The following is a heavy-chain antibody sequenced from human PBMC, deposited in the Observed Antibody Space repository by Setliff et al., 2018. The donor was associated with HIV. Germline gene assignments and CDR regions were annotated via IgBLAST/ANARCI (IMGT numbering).Heavy chain of an antibody. D-gene: IGHD6-19*01. CDR2: INPNSGGT. J-gene: IGHJ6*03. CDR3: ARNPEMAALNYFYYYMDV. V-gene: IGHV1-2*06. Sequence: ASVKVSCKASGYIFTDYYMHWVRQAPGQELGWMGRINPNSGGTNYAQKFQGRVTMTRDTSISTAYTELSSLRSEDTAVYYCARNPEMAALNYFYYYMDVWGKGTTVTVSS. CDR1: GYIFTDYY.